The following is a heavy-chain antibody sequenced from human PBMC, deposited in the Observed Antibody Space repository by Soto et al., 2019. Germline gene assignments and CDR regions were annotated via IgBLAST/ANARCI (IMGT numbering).Heavy chain of an antibody. J-gene: IGHJ6*03. CDR1: GYTFTSYG. CDR3: ARDGAKRDIGGSYSSSSGPNYYYYYYMDV. V-gene: IGHV1-18*01. Sequence: ASVKVSCKASGYTFTSYGISWVRQAPGQGLEWMGWISAYNGNTNYAQKLQGRVTMTTDTSTSTAYMELRSLRSDDTAVYYCARDGAKRDIGGSYSSSSGPNYYYYYYMDVWAKGNTVTVSS. D-gene: IGHD6-6*01. CDR2: ISAYNGNT.